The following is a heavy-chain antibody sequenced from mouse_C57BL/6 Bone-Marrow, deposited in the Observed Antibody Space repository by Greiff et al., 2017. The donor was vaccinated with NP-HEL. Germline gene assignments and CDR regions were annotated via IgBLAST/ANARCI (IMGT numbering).Heavy chain of an antibody. CDR1: GYTFTSYW. CDR2: IDPSDSYT. D-gene: IGHD1-1*01. Sequence: QVQLQQPGAELVMPGASVKLSCKASGYTFTSYWMHWVKRRPGQGLEWIGEIDPSDSYTNYNQKFKGKSTLTVDKSSSTAYMQLSSLTSEDSAVYYCARNLLPQDAMDYWGQGTSVTVSS. J-gene: IGHJ4*01. CDR3: ARNLLPQDAMDY. V-gene: IGHV1-69*01.